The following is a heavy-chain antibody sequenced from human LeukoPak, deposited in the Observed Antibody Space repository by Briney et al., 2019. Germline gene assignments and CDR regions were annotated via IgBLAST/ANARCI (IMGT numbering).Heavy chain of an antibody. D-gene: IGHD6-19*01. CDR3: ARDSGYSSGCSVRGIDY. J-gene: IGHJ4*02. CDR1: GFTFSSYS. CDR2: ISSSSSYI. Sequence: GGSLRLSCAASGFTFSSYSMNWVRQAPGKGLEWASSISSSSSYIYYADSVKGRFTISRDNAKNSLYLQMNSLRAEDTAVYYCARDSGYSSGCSVRGIDYWGQGTLVTVSS. V-gene: IGHV3-21*01.